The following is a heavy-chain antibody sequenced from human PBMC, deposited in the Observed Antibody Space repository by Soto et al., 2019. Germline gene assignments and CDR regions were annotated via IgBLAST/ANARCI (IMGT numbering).Heavy chain of an antibody. V-gene: IGHV5-51*01. Sequence: GESLKISCKGSGYSFSTCWIGWVRQMPGKGLEWMGIIYPGDSETTYSPSFQGQVTFSVDKSINTAYLQWNSLKASDTAMYYCARRAYCTSSALYNWFDSWGQGTLVTVSS. CDR3: ARRAYCTSSALYNWFDS. CDR2: IYPGDSET. CDR1: GYSFSTCW. J-gene: IGHJ5*01. D-gene: IGHD6-6*01.